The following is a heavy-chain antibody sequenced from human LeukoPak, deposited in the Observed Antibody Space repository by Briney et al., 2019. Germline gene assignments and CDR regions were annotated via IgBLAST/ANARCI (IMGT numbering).Heavy chain of an antibody. Sequence: GGSLRLSCAASGFTFSSYWMSWVRQAPGKGLEWVANIKQDGSEKYYVDSVKGRFTISRDNAKNSLYLHMNSLRAEDTAVYYCARVGIVAARDYWGQGTLVTVSP. CDR3: ARVGIVAARDY. V-gene: IGHV3-7*03. CDR2: IKQDGSEK. J-gene: IGHJ4*02. CDR1: GFTFSSYW. D-gene: IGHD6-13*01.